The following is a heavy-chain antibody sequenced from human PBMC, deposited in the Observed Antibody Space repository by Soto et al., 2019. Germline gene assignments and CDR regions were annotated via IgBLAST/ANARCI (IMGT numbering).Heavy chain of an antibody. Sequence: VQLVQSGAEVKKPGASVKVSCKASGYTFTSYYMHCVRQPPGQGLEWLGIINPSGGSTSYAQKFQGIVTMTRDTSTSTVYMELSILRSEVTALYYCARDENTMPTHSYYAMDVWGQGTTVTVSS. CDR3: ARDENTMPTHSYYAMDV. D-gene: IGHD1-1*01. V-gene: IGHV1-46*01. J-gene: IGHJ6*02. CDR2: INPSGGST. CDR1: GYTFTSYY.